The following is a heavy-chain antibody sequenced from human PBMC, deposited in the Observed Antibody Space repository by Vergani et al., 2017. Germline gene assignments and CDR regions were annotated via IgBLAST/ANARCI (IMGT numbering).Heavy chain of an antibody. J-gene: IGHJ6*02. CDR3: ARGGTSSSGYDFLASYYYYGMDV. D-gene: IGHD5-12*01. V-gene: IGHV4-59*01. Sequence: QVQLQESGPGLVKPSETLSLTCTVSGGSISSYYWSWIRQPPGKGLEWIGYIYYSGSTNYNPSLKRRVTISVDTSKNQFSLKLSSVTAADTAVYYCARGGTSSSGYDFLASYYYYGMDVWGQGTTVTVSS. CDR1: GGSISSYY. CDR2: IYYSGST.